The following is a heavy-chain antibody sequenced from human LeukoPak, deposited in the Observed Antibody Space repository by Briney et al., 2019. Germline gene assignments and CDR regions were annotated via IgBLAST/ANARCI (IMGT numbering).Heavy chain of an antibody. Sequence: ASVKVSCKASGYTFTNYGISWVRQAPGQGLEWMGWISAYNGNTNYAQKFQGRVTMTTDTSTSTGYMELRSLRSDDTAVYYCARSHQLPRNKNWFDPWGQGTLVTVSS. CDR1: GYTFTNYG. J-gene: IGHJ5*02. CDR3: ARSHQLPRNKNWFDP. D-gene: IGHD2-2*01. V-gene: IGHV1-18*01. CDR2: ISAYNGNT.